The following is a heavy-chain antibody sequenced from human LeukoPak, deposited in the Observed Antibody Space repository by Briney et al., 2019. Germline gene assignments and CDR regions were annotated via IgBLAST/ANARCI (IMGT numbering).Heavy chain of an antibody. CDR2: IKHDESEE. V-gene: IGHV3-7*03. CDR1: GFTFSNYA. CDR3: ARISVHYGDLFDC. J-gene: IGHJ4*02. D-gene: IGHD4-17*01. Sequence: GRSLRLSCATSGFTFSNYAMHWVRQAPGKGLEWVANIKHDESEESYVDSVKGRFTISRDNAQKSLYLQMKSLKAEDTAVYYCARISVHYGDLFDCWGQGTLVTVSS.